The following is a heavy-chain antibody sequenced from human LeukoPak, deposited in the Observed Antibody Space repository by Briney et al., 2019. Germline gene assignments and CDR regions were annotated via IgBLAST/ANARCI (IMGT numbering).Heavy chain of an antibody. J-gene: IGHJ4*02. Sequence: GGSLRLSCAASGFTFSSYAMHWVRQAPGKGLEWVAVISYDGSNKYYADSVKGRFTISRDNSKNTLYLQMNSLRAEDTAVYYCAREPDYWGQGTLVTVSS. CDR1: GFTFSSYA. CDR2: ISYDGSNK. CDR3: AREPDY. V-gene: IGHV3-30-3*01.